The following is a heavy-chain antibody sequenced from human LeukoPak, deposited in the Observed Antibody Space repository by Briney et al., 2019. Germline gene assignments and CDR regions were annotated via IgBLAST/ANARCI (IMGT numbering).Heavy chain of an antibody. J-gene: IGHJ4*02. D-gene: IGHD6-13*01. CDR3: ARGLGRDSSNFDY. CDR1: GGSFSGYY. CDR2: INHSGST. Sequence: PSETLSLTCAVYGGSFSGYYWSWIRQPPGKGLEWIGEINHSGSTNYNPPLKSRVTISVDTSKNQFSLKLSSVTAADTAVYYCARGLGRDSSNFDYWGQGTLVTVSS. V-gene: IGHV4-34*01.